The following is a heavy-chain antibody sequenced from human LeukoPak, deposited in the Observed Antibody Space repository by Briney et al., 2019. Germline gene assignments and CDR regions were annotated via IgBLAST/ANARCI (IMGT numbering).Heavy chain of an antibody. CDR2: YDPEDGET. CDR1: GYALTELS. CDR3: ATGHYGDSRHDY. J-gene: IGHJ4*02. Sequence: GASVKVSCKVSGYALTELSTHWVRQAPGKRLEWMGSYDPEDGETVYAQKFQGRATMTEDTSADTAYMELSSLRSEDTAVYYCATGHYGDSRHDYWGQGTLVTVSS. D-gene: IGHD4-17*01. V-gene: IGHV1-24*01.